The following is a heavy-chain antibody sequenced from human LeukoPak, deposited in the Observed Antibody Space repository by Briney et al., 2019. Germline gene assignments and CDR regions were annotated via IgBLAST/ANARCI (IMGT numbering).Heavy chain of an antibody. V-gene: IGHV4-59*01. CDR1: GGSISSNY. CDR3: ARSTGGWSYFDY. Sequence: PSETLSLTCTVSGGSISSNYWSWIRPPPGKGLEWIGYIYDSGTTNYNPSLKSRATISEDTSKNQFSLKLSSVTAADTAVYYCARSTGGWSYFDYWGQGTLVTVSS. CDR2: IYDSGTT. J-gene: IGHJ4*02. D-gene: IGHD6-19*01.